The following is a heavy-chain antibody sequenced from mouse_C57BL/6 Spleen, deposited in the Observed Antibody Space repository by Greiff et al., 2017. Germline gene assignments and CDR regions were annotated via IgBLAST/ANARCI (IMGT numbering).Heavy chain of an antibody. CDR1: GYTFTDYD. Sequence: QVQLQQSGAELVRPGASVTLSCKASGYTFTDYDMHWVKQTPVNGLEWIGAIDPETGGTAYNQKFKGQAILTADKSSRTAYMELRSRTSEDSSGDYCTRWLLRSFAYWGQGTLVTVSA. D-gene: IGHD2-3*01. J-gene: IGHJ3*01. V-gene: IGHV1-15*01. CDR3: TRWLLRSFAY. CDR2: IDPETGGT.